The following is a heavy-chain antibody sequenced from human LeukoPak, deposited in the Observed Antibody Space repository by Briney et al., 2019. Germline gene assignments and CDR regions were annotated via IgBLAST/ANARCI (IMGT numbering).Heavy chain of an antibody. D-gene: IGHD1-26*01. CDR1: GYSFTSYW. CDR3: ARLGHASGSLQPDAFDI. J-gene: IGHJ3*02. CDR2: IYPGDSDT. Sequence: GESLKISCKGSGYSFTSYWIGWVRQMPGKGLEWMGIIYPGDSDTRYSPSFQGQVTISADKSISTAYLQWSSLKASDTAMYYCARLGHASGSLQPDAFDIWGQGTMVTVSS. V-gene: IGHV5-51*01.